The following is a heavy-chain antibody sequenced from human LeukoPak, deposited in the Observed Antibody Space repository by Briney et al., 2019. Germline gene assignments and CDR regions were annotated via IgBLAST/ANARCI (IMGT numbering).Heavy chain of an antibody. CDR2: INPSGGST. J-gene: IGHJ6*03. CDR1: GYTFTSYY. Sequence: ASVKVSCKASGYTFTSYYMHWVRQAPGQGLEWMGIINPSGGSTSYAQKFQGRVTMTRGTSISTAYMELSRLTSDDTAVYYCARASMTIYYYYMDVWGKGTTVSVSS. D-gene: IGHD3-3*01. CDR3: ARASMTIYYYYMDV. V-gene: IGHV1-46*01.